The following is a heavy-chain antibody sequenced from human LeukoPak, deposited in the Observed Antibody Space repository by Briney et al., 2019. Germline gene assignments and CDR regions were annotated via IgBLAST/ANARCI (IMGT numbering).Heavy chain of an antibody. V-gene: IGHV3-30*02. D-gene: IGHD3-16*01. CDR2: IRYDGSTK. Sequence: HPGGSLRLSCAASGFTFSNYGMHWVRQAPGKGLEWVTFIRYDGSTKFYADSVKGRFTISRDNSKNTLYLRMNSLRAEDTALYYCTKNPLGGEGEGAFDIWGQGTMVTVSS. J-gene: IGHJ3*02. CDR3: TKNPLGGEGEGAFDI. CDR1: GFTFSNYG.